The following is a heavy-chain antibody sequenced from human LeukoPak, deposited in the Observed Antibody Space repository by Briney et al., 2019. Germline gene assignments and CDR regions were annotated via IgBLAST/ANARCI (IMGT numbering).Heavy chain of an antibody. Sequence: GGSLQISCKTSGCSFTNYWLGWVRQMPGKGLEWMGIIYPGDSDARYSPSFQGQVTFSVDKSISTAYLQWSSLQASDTAMYYCARPNDYGYYFDYWGQGTLVTVSS. CDR3: ARPNDYGYYFDY. CDR1: GCSFTNYW. V-gene: IGHV5-51*01. J-gene: IGHJ4*02. D-gene: IGHD4-17*01. CDR2: IYPGDSDA.